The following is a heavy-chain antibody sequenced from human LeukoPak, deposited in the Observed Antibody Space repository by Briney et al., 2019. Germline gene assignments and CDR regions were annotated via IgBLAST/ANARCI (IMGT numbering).Heavy chain of an antibody. CDR1: GGTFSSYA. D-gene: IGHD3-3*01. CDR2: IIPIFGTA. J-gene: IGHJ6*03. CDR3: ARGGQAFDFWSDYHYYYMDV. Sequence: GSSVKVSCKASGGTFSSYAISWVRQAPGQGLEWMRGIIPIFGTANYAQKFQGRVTITADESTSTAYMELSSLRSEDTAVYYCARGGQAFDFWSDYHYYYMDVWGKETTVTVSS. V-gene: IGHV1-69*01.